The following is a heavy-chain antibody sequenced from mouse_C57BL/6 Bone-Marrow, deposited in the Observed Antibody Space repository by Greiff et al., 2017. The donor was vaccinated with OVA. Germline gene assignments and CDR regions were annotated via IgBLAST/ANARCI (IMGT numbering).Heavy chain of an antibody. J-gene: IGHJ4*01. Sequence: VQRVESGAELMKPGASVKLSCKATGYTFTGYWIEWVKQRPGHGLEWIGEILPGSGSTNYNAKFKGKATFTADTSSNTAYMQLSSLTTEDSAIYYCAKDGYYFYYAMDYWGQGTSVTVSS. V-gene: IGHV1-9*01. CDR2: ILPGSGST. D-gene: IGHD2-3*01. CDR3: AKDGYYFYYAMDY. CDR1: GYTFTGYW.